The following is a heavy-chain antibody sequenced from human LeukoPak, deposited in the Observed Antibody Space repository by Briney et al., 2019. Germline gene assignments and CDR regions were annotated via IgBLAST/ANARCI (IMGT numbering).Heavy chain of an antibody. CDR1: SGSISTSNYY. CDR2: IFYSGST. J-gene: IGHJ6*03. CDR3: TKNGYYSMDV. Sequence: PSDTLSLTCTVSSGSISTSNYYWGWIRQPPGKGLEWIGNIFYSGSTDYSPSLRSRVTISLDTSRNQCSLKLTSVTAADTAIYYCTKNGYYSMDVWGKGTTVTVSS. D-gene: IGHD6-13*01. V-gene: IGHV4-39*07.